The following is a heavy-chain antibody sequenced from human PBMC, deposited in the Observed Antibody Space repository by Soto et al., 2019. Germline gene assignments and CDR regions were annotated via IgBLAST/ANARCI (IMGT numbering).Heavy chain of an antibody. J-gene: IGHJ6*02. D-gene: IGHD3-3*01. CDR3: ARHKVQFLSYSYPLDV. CDR2: VDPSDSHA. Sequence: EVQLVQSGAEVKKSGESLRISCKGSGYNFINYWITWVRQLPGKGLEWMGKVDPSDSHAIYSPSFQGHVTFSSDRSINTAYLQWSSLKASDTAIYYCARHKVQFLSYSYPLDVWGQGTTVTVSS. V-gene: IGHV5-10-1*03. CDR1: GYNFINYW.